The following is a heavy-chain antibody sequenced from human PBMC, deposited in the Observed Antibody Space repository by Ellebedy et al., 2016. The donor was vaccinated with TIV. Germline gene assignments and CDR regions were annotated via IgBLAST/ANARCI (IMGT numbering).Heavy chain of an antibody. CDR3: TRRLISSSRSVDY. CDR1: GFTFSGSA. D-gene: IGHD6-13*01. V-gene: IGHV3-73*01. CDR2: IRSKANSYAT. J-gene: IGHJ4*02. Sequence: GGSLRLSCAASGFTFSGSAMHWVRQASGKGLEWVGRIRSKANSYATAYAASVKGRFTISRDDSKNTAYLQMNSLKTEDTAVYYCTRRLISSSRSVDYWGQGTLVTVSS.